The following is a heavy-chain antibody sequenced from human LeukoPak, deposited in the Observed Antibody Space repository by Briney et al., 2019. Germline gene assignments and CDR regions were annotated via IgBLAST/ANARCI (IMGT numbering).Heavy chain of an antibody. V-gene: IGHV3-43D*04. CDR3: ATAYGSGSPFDY. D-gene: IGHD3-10*01. Sequence: GSLRLSCAASGFTFDDYAMHWVRQAPGKGLEWVSLISWDGGSPYYADSVKGRFTISRDNSKNSLYLQMNSLRAEDTALYYCATAYGSGSPFDYWGPGTLVTVSS. CDR2: ISWDGGSP. J-gene: IGHJ4*02. CDR1: GFTFDDYA.